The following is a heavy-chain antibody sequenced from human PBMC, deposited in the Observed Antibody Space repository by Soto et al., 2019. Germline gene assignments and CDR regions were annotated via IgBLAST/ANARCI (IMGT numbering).Heavy chain of an antibody. CDR3: ARDIGSYAYAEGY. CDR2: VYSSGTT. D-gene: IGHD2-2*01. Sequence: SETLSLTCSVSGGSINSYWWSWIRQPAGKGLEWIGRVYSSGTTDYNPSLNSRATMSVETSKNQCSLKLTSVTAADTAVYYCARDIGSYAYAEGYWGQGIKVTVSS. CDR1: GGSINSYW. J-gene: IGHJ4*02. V-gene: IGHV4-4*07.